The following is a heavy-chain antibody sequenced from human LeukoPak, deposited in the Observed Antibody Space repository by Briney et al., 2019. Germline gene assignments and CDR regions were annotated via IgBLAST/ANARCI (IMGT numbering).Heavy chain of an antibody. D-gene: IGHD1-26*01. CDR1: GFILRNFA. Sequence: GGSLRLSCAASGFILRNFAMTWVRQAPGKGLEWVSVISGSSTTTHYADSVRGRVTTSRDNSRNMLYLQMNSLRAEDTALYYCAKENSGSYYSLDYWGQGTLVTVSS. CDR2: ISGSSTTT. CDR3: AKENSGSYYSLDY. J-gene: IGHJ4*02. V-gene: IGHV3-23*01.